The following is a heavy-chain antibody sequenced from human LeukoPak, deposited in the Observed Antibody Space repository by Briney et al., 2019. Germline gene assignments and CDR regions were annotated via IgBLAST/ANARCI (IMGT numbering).Heavy chain of an antibody. D-gene: IGHD6-19*01. Sequence: GGSLRLSCAASGFTFTSYSMNWVRQARGKGLEWVSSISSSSNYIYYADSVKGRFTISRDNAKNSLYLQMNSLRAEDTAVYYCAREPGDSSGWSEWGQGTLVTVSS. CDR3: AREPGDSSGWSE. J-gene: IGHJ4*02. CDR2: ISSSSNYI. V-gene: IGHV3-21*01. CDR1: GFTFTSYS.